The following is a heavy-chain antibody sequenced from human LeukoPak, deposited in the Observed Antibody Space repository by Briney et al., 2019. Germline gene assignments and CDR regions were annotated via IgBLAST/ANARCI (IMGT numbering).Heavy chain of an antibody. D-gene: IGHD1-26*01. J-gene: IGHJ4*02. CDR3: AKDRKRWEYSFGS. V-gene: IGHV3-30*18. CDR2: ISHDGSDK. Sequence: GGSLRLSCAASGFTFSSYGMHWVRQSPGKGLEWVAVISHDGSDKYFADSVKGRFTISRDNSKNTLYLQMNSLRAEDTAVYYCAKDRKRWEYSFGSWGQGTLVTVSP. CDR1: GFTFSSYG.